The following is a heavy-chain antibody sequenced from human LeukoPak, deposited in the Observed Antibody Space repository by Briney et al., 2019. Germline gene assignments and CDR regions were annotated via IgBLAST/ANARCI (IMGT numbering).Heavy chain of an antibody. CDR2: INHSGST. CDR3: ASSYGSGSYYKVNY. CDR1: GGSFSGYY. D-gene: IGHD3-10*01. Sequence: SETLSLTCAVYGGSFSGYYWSWIRQPPGEGLEWIGEINHSGSTNYNPSLKSRVTISVDTSKNQFSLKLSSVTAADTAVYYCASSYGSGSYYKVNYWGQGTLVTVSS. J-gene: IGHJ4*02. V-gene: IGHV4-34*01.